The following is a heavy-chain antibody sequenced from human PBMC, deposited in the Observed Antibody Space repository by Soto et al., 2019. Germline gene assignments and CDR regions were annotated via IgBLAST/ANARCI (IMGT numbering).Heavy chain of an antibody. D-gene: IGHD4-17*01. CDR2: INPGGVIT. Sequence: GASVKVSCKASGYTFSRYYMHWVRQASGQGLEWMGIINPGGVITSYAQKFQGRVTMTMDTSTSTVYLELNGLRSDDTAVYYCTRDSYEDYYFDYWGQGTQVTVSS. V-gene: IGHV1-46*01. CDR3: TRDSYEDYYFDY. CDR1: GYTFSRYY. J-gene: IGHJ4*02.